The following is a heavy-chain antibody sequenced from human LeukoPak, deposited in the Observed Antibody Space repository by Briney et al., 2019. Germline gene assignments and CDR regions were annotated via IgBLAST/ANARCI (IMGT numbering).Heavy chain of an antibody. CDR3: ARVFYDFWSGYYPSYFDY. CDR1: GGSISSSSYY. J-gene: IGHJ4*02. CDR2: IYYSGST. V-gene: IGHV4-39*07. D-gene: IGHD3-3*01. Sequence: SETLSLTCTVSGGSISSSSYYWGWIRQPPGKGLEWIGSIYYSGSTYYNPSLKSRVTISVDTSKNQFSLKLSSVTAAETAVYYCARVFYDFWSGYYPSYFDYWGQGTLVTVSS.